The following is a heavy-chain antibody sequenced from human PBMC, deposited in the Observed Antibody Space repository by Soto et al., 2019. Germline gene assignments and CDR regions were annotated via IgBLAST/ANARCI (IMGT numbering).Heavy chain of an antibody. D-gene: IGHD2-2*01. Sequence: SETLSLTCTVSVGSISSYYWSWIRQPPGKGLEWIGYIYYSGSTNYNPSLKSRVTISVDTSKNQFSLKLSSVTAADTAVYYCARGAYCSSTSCYQPFDYWGQGTLVTVSS. V-gene: IGHV4-59*01. CDR3: ARGAYCSSTSCYQPFDY. J-gene: IGHJ4*02. CDR1: VGSISSYY. CDR2: IYYSGST.